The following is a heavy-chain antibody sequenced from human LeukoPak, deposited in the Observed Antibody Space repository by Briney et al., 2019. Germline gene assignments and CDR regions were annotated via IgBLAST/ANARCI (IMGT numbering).Heavy chain of an antibody. CDR3: ARGARRRWLVAAKYFDY. Sequence: SETLSLTCTVSGGSISSYYWSWIRQPPGKGLEWIGYIYYSGSTNYNPSLKSRVTISVDTSKNQFSLKLSSVTAADTAVYYCARGARRRWLVAAKYFDYWGQGTLVTVSS. CDR1: GGSISSYY. V-gene: IGHV4-59*01. D-gene: IGHD2-15*01. J-gene: IGHJ4*02. CDR2: IYYSGST.